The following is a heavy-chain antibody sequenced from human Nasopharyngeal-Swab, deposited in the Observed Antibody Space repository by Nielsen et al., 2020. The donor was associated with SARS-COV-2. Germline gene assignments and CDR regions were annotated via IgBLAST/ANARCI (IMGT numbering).Heavy chain of an antibody. Sequence: GGSLRLSCAASGFTFSNYAMTWVRQAPGKGLEWVSVISGSGGISHYADSVKGRFTISRDNSKNTMYLEMNSLRVEDTAVYYCAKEDGSSGGGMDVWGQGTTVSVSS. V-gene: IGHV3-23*01. J-gene: IGHJ6*02. CDR2: ISGSGGIS. CDR3: AKEDGSSGGGMDV. CDR1: GFTFSNYA. D-gene: IGHD3-22*01.